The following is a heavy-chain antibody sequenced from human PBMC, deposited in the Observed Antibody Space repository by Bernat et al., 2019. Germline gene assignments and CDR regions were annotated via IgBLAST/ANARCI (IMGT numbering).Heavy chain of an antibody. V-gene: IGHV3-30*04. CDR3: VRDGAALYYYHGMDV. J-gene: IGHJ6*02. CDR1: GFTFSDYS. Sequence: QVQLVESGGGVVQPGESLRLSCAASGFTFSDYSLHWVRQAPGKGLEWVAVVSYDGRNKYYADSVQARFIISRDDSENTLYLQMDSLKSEDTAVYYCVRDGAALYYYHGMDVWGRGTTVTVSS. D-gene: IGHD6-25*01. CDR2: VSYDGRNK.